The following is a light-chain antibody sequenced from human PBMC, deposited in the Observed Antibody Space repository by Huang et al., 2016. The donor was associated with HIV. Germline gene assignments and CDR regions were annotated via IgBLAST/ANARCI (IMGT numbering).Light chain of an antibody. Sequence: DIQMTQSPSSLSASIGDRVTITCQASQDISNYLNWYHQKPGTAPKLVIYTASNLETGVPPRFSGSGSGTEFIFTINSLQPEDVGTYYCQEYDNVRLFTFGPGTKVHI. CDR1: QDISNY. V-gene: IGKV1-33*01. J-gene: IGKJ3*01. CDR3: QEYDNVRLFT. CDR2: TAS.